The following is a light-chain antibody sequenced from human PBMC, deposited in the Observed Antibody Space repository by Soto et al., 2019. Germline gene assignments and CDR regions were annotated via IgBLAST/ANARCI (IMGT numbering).Light chain of an antibody. Sequence: IVLTQSPATLSVSPGERATLSCRASQSVSNNYLAWYQQKPGQAPRLLIYGASNRATGIPDRFSGSGSGTDFTLTIDNLEPEDFAIYYCQQRSNWPPITFGQGTRLEIK. J-gene: IGKJ5*01. V-gene: IGKV3D-20*02. CDR3: QQRSNWPPIT. CDR1: QSVSNNY. CDR2: GAS.